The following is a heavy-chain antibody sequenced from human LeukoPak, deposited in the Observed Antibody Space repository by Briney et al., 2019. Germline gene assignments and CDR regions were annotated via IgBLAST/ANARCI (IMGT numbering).Heavy chain of an antibody. CDR3: ASDSYSPEYFQH. D-gene: IGHD2-15*01. Sequence: PGGSLRLSCAASGLTFSDSYMSWVRQAPGKGLEWVSVIYSGGSTFYADSVKGRFTISRDNSKNTLYLQMNSLRAEDTAVYYCASDSYSPEYFQHWGQGTLVTVSS. V-gene: IGHV3-66*01. CDR1: GLTFSDSY. CDR2: IYSGGST. J-gene: IGHJ1*01.